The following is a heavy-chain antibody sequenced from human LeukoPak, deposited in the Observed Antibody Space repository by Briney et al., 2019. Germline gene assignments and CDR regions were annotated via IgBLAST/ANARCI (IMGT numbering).Heavy chain of an antibody. V-gene: IGHV1-2*06. CDR3: AREAKYSSSWSHAFDI. CDR2: INPNSGST. J-gene: IGHJ3*02. Sequence: ASVQVSCKASGYTSTGYYTHWVRQAPGPGLEWMGRINPNSGSTNDAQKFQGRDTMTRDTSISTAYMELSRLRSDDTAVYYCAREAKYSSSWSHAFDIWGQGTMVTVSS. CDR1: GYTSTGYY. D-gene: IGHD6-13*01.